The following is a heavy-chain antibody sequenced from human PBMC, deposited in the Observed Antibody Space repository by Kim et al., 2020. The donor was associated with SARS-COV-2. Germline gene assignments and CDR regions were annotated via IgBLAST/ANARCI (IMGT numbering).Heavy chain of an antibody. J-gene: IGHJ4*02. CDR1: GFTFSEYD. V-gene: IGHV3-11*01. D-gene: IGHD3-9*01. CDR2: ISLSGSTI. CDR3: ARSPTLAWKMILTGYYYDY. Sequence: GGSLRLSCAASGFTFSEYDMSWIRQAPGKGLEWVSYISLSGSTIYYADSVKGRFTISRDNGKNSLYLQMNSLRGEDTAVYHCARSPTLAWKMILTGYYYDYWGQGTLVTVSS.